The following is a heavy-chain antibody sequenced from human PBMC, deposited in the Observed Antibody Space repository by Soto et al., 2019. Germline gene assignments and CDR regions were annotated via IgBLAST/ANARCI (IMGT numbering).Heavy chain of an antibody. Sequence: PSETLSLTCTVSGGSISSSGFYWTWIRQHPGRGLEWIGHIYYSGRTYYNPSLKSRVTMSLDTSKSQFSLGLTYVTAADTAVYYCARDMGGRGYFDYWGQGTLVTVS. V-gene: IGHV4-31*03. CDR2: IYYSGRT. CDR3: ARDMGGRGYFDY. CDR1: GGSISSSGFY. J-gene: IGHJ4*02. D-gene: IGHD1-26*01.